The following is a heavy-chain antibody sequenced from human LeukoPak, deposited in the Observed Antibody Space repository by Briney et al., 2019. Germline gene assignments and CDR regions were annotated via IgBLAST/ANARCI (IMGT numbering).Heavy chain of an antibody. V-gene: IGHV1-18*01. CDR1: GGTFSSYA. CDR3: ARKHSSGGIDY. CDR2: ISTHNGYT. D-gene: IGHD3-16*01. J-gene: IGHJ4*02. Sequence: ASVKVSCKASGGTFSSYAISWVRQAPGQGLEWMGWISTHNGYTIYAQKLQGRVTMTTDTSTSTAYMELRSLRSGGTGVYYCARKHSSGGIDYWGQGTLVIVSS.